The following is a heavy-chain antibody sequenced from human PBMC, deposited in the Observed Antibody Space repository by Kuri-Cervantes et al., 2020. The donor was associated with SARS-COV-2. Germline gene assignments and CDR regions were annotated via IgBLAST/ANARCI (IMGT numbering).Heavy chain of an antibody. V-gene: IGHV1-2*04. D-gene: IGHD3-9*01. Sequence: ASVKVSCKASGYTFTGYYMHWVRQAPGQGLEWMGWINPNSGGTNYAQKFQGWVTMTRDTSISTAYMELSSLRSEDTAVYYCATSRYFDWLSAPLDAFDIWGQGTMVTVSS. J-gene: IGHJ3*02. CDR3: ATSRYFDWLSAPLDAFDI. CDR1: GYTFTGYY. CDR2: INPNSGGT.